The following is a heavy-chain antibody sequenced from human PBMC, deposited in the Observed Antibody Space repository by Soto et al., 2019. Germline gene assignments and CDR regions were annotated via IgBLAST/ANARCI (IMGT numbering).Heavy chain of an antibody. V-gene: IGHV3-33*01. CDR1: GFTYSSYG. CDR2: IWYDGSNK. CDR3: ARDSAWLFDS. Sequence: QVQLVESGGGVVQPGRSLRLSCAVSGFTYSSYGMHWVRQAPGKGLEWVAVIWYDGSNKYYADSVKGRFIISRDDSKNTLTLQMNSLRAEETAVYYCARDSAWLFDSWGQGTLVTVSS. J-gene: IGHJ4*02. D-gene: IGHD5-12*01.